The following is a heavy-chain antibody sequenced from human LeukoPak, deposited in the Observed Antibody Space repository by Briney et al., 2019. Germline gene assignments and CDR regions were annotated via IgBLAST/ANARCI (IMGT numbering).Heavy chain of an antibody. CDR1: GFTFSSAA. Sequence: GGSLRLSCAASGFTFSSAAMTWVRQAPGKGLEWVSSITGSDDATYYADSVKGRFTISRDFSRNTVGLQMNSLRTEDTAIYYCAKGPQLYSGYHPDYWGQGTLVTVSS. J-gene: IGHJ4*02. CDR3: AKGPQLYSGYHPDY. D-gene: IGHD5-12*01. V-gene: IGHV3-23*01. CDR2: ITGSDDAT.